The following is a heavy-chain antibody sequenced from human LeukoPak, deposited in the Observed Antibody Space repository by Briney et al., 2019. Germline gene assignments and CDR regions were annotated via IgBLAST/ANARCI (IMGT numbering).Heavy chain of an antibody. CDR1: GFTFSSYE. CDR2: IRSNTYGGST. Sequence: QSGGSLRLSCAASGFTFSSYEMNWVRQAPGKGLQWVTSIRSNTYGGSTEYVPSVKGRFTISRDDSNSIAYLQMNSLKAEDTAIYYCARVSRGGITASWFDPWGQGTLVTVSS. D-gene: IGHD6-13*01. J-gene: IGHJ5*02. CDR3: ARVSRGGITASWFDP. V-gene: IGHV3-49*04.